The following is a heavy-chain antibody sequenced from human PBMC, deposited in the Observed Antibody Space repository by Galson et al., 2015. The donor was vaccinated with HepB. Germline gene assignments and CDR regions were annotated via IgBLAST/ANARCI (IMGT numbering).Heavy chain of an antibody. V-gene: IGHV3-30*03. J-gene: IGHJ4*02. CDR3: ARGDYYGSGTYHDY. Sequence: SLRLSCAASGFTFDDYAMHWVRQAPGKGLEWVAVISFDGSNKYYGDSVQGRFTISRDNSKNTLYLQMNSLRVEDTAVYYCARGDYYGSGTYHDYWGQGTLVTVSS. D-gene: IGHD3-10*01. CDR2: ISFDGSNK. CDR1: GFTFDDYA.